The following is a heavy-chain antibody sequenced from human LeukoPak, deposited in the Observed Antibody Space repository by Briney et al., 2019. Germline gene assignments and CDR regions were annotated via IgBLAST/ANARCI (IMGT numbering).Heavy chain of an antibody. D-gene: IGHD3-22*01. Sequence: GASVKVSCKVSGYTLTELSMHWVRQAPGKGLEWMGGFDPEDGETIYAQKFQGRVTMTEDTSTDTAYMELSSLRSEDTAVYYCATQCYYDSSGYYALDYWGQGTLVTVSS. CDR3: ATQCYYDSSGYYALDY. V-gene: IGHV1-24*01. CDR2: FDPEDGET. J-gene: IGHJ4*02. CDR1: GYTLTELS.